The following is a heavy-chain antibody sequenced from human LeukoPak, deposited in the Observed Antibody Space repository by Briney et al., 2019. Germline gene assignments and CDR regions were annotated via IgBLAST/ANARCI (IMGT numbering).Heavy chain of an antibody. CDR1: GFTFSGSA. V-gene: IGHV3-73*01. D-gene: IGHD6-19*01. CDR2: IRSKANSYAT. J-gene: IGHJ4*02. CDR3: TRHYENIAVALDY. Sequence: AGGSLRLSCAASGFTFSGSAIHWVRQASGKGLEWVGRIRSKANSYATAYAASVKGRFTISRDDSKNTAYLQMNSLKTEDTAVYYCTRHYENIAVALDYWGQGTLVTVSS.